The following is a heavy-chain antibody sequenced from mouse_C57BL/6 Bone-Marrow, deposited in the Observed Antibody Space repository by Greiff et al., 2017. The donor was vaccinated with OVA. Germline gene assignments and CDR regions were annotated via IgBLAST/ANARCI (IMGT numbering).Heavy chain of an antibody. J-gene: IGHJ1*03. CDR3: ARRGYYYGSGRYFDV. CDR2: INPYNGGT. V-gene: IGHV1-19*01. Sequence: VQLKESGPVLVKPGASVKMSCKASGYTFTDYYMNWVKQSHGKSLEWIGVINPYNGGTSYNQKFKGKATLTVDKSSSTAYMELNSLTSEDSAVYYCARRGYYYGSGRYFDVWGTGTTVTVSS. D-gene: IGHD1-1*01. CDR1: GYTFTDYY.